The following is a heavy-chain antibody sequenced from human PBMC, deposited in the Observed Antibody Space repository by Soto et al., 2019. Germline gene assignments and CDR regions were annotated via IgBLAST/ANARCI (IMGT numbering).Heavy chain of an antibody. V-gene: IGHV3-23*01. J-gene: IGHJ4*02. CDR1: GFTFSSFA. D-gene: IGHD5-18*01. Sequence: GGSLRLSCAASGFTFSSFALSWVRQAPGKGLEWVSAISGSGDGTDYADSVKGRFTISRDNSKNALYLQMNSLRAEDTAVYYCAGPGYSSQDYWGQGALVTVSS. CDR2: ISGSGDGT. CDR3: AGPGYSSQDY.